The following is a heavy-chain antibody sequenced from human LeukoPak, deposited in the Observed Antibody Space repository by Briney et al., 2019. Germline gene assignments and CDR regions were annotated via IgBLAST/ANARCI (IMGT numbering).Heavy chain of an antibody. D-gene: IGHD3-22*01. CDR3: AGSSGYYYYYYYYMDV. Sequence: SETLSLTCTVSSGSISSSTYYWGWIRQPPGKGLEWIGSIYYSGSTYHNPSLKSRVTISVDTSKNQFSLKLSSVTAADTAVYYCAGSSGYYYYYYYYMDVWGKGTTVTVSS. CDR2: IYYSGST. CDR1: SGSISSSTYY. J-gene: IGHJ6*03. V-gene: IGHV4-39*07.